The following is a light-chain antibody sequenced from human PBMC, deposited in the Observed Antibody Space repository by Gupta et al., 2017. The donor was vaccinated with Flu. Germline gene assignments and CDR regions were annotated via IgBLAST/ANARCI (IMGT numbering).Light chain of an antibody. CDR1: SSDVGGYNY. J-gene: IGLJ3*02. CDR2: EVT. CDR3: GSYTSSTTEV. Sequence: QSPLTQPASVSGSPRQSITISCTGTSSDVGGYNYVSWYLQHPGKAPKLMIYEVTNRPSGVSNRFSGSKSGNTASLTISGLQAEDEADYYCGSYTSSTTEVFGGGTKLTVL. V-gene: IGLV2-14*03.